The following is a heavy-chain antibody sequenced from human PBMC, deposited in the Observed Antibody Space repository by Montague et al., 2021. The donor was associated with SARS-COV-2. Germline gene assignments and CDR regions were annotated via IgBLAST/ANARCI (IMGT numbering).Heavy chain of an antibody. J-gene: IGHJ4*02. D-gene: IGHD6-19*01. Sequence: SLRLSCAASGFTFSSYSMNWVRQAPGKGLEWVSSISSSSSYIYYADSVKGRFTISSDNAKNSLYLQMNSLRAEDTAVYYCARNLGSGWAFFDYWGQGTLVTVSS. V-gene: IGHV3-21*01. CDR1: GFTFSSYS. CDR3: ARNLGSGWAFFDY. CDR2: ISSSSSYI.